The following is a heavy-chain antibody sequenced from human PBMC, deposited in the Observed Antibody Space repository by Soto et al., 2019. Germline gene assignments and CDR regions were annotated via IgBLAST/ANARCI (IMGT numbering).Heavy chain of an antibody. CDR2: IYPGDSDT. CDR3: ARLRQVNKQQLINWFDP. J-gene: IGHJ5*02. V-gene: IGHV5-51*01. CDR1: GYSFTSYW. Sequence: HGESLKISCKGSGYSFTSYWIGWVRQMPGKGLEWMGIIYPGDSDTRYSPSFQGQVTISADKSISTAYLQWSSLKASDTAMYYCARLRQVNKQQLINWFDPWGQGTLVTVSS. D-gene: IGHD6-13*01.